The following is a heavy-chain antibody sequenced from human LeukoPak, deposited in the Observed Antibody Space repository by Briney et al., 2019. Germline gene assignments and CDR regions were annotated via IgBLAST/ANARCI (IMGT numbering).Heavy chain of an antibody. V-gene: IGHV4-59*11. CDR3: ARGGDFDY. J-gene: IGHJ4*02. CDR2: IYYSGST. CDR1: GGSISSHY. Sequence: PSETLSLTCTVSGGSISSHYWSWIRQPPGKGLEWIGYIYYSGSTNYNPPLKSRVTISVDTSKNQFSLKLSSVTAADTAVYYCARGGDFDYWGQGTLVTVSS. D-gene: IGHD3-16*01.